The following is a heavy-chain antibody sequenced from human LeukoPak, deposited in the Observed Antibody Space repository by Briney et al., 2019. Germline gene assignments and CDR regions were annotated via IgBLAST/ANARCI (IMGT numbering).Heavy chain of an antibody. J-gene: IGHJ4*02. CDR1: GGSISSYY. D-gene: IGHD3-9*01. CDR2: IYYSGST. CDR3: ARDRGLRYFDWLVI. Sequence: SETLSLTCTVSGGSISSYYWSWIRQPPGKGLEWIGYIYYSGSTNYNPSLKSRVTISVDTSKNQFSLKLSSVTAADTAVYYCARDRGLRYFDWLVIWGQGTLVTVSS. V-gene: IGHV4-59*01.